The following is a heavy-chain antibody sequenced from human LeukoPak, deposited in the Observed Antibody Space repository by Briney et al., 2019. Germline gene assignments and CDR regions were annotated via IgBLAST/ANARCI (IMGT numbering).Heavy chain of an antibody. J-gene: IGHJ4*02. CDR3: ARGPQDSSSWYDY. V-gene: IGHV4-59*01. D-gene: IGHD6-13*01. CDR2: IYYSGST. CDR1: GGSISSYY. Sequence: SETLSLTCTVSGGSISSYYWSWIRQPPGKGLECIGYIYYSGSTNYNPSLMSRVAISLDTSKNQSSLKLSSVTAEDTAVYYCARGPQDSSSWYDYWGQGTLVSVSS.